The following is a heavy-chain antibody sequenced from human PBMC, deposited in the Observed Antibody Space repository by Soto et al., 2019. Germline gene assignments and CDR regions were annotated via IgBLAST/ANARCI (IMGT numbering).Heavy chain of an antibody. J-gene: IGHJ6*02. D-gene: IGHD3-10*01. CDR1: GYTFTSYD. CDR3: ARQGFGAIHGLVDV. CDR2: MNPNSANT. V-gene: IGHV1-8*01. Sequence: ASVKVSCKASGYTFTSYDINWVRQATGQGLEWMGWMNPNSANTGYAQKFQGRVTMTRNTSISTAYMELSSLRSEDTALYFCARQGFGAIHGLVDVWGQGTTVTVSS.